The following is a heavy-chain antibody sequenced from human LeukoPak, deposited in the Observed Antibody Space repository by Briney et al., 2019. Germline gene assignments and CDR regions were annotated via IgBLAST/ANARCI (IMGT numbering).Heavy chain of an antibody. Sequence: SETLSLTCTVSGGSISSSRYYWGWIRQPPGKGLEWIGSMYYSGSTYYNPSLKSRVTISVDTSKNQFSLELNSVTAADTAVYYCAREEGYRPFDYWGQGILVTVSS. CDR1: GGSISSSRYY. D-gene: IGHD3-16*02. CDR2: MYYSGST. J-gene: IGHJ4*02. CDR3: AREEGYRPFDY. V-gene: IGHV4-39*07.